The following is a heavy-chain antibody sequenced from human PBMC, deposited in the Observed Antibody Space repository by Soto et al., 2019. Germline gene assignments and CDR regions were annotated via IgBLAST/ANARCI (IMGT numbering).Heavy chain of an antibody. V-gene: IGHV4-39*01. Sequence: QLQLQESGPGLVKPSETLSLTCTVSGGSISSRGYYWGWIRQPPGKGLEWIGTIYYSGSTYYNPSLLSRVNISVDTSKYQFSLKLSSVTAADTAVFYCATSNWFDPWCQGTLVTVSS. CDR3: ATSNWFDP. J-gene: IGHJ5*02. CDR2: IYYSGST. CDR1: GGSISSRGYY.